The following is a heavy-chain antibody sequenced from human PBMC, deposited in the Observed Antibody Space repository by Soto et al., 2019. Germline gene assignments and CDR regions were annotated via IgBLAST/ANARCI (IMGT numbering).Heavy chain of an antibody. D-gene: IGHD3-3*01. CDR2: INHSGST. J-gene: IGHJ3*02. V-gene: IGHV4-34*01. CDR3: ARVSPTKPADFGVVIGDAFDI. CDR1: GGSFSGYY. Sequence: QVQLQQWGAGLLKPSETLSLTCAVYGGSFSGYYWSWIRQPPGKGLEWIGEINHSGSTNYNPSLKSRVTISVDTSKNQFSLKLSSVTAADTAVYYCARVSPTKPADFGVVIGDAFDIWGQGTMVTVSS.